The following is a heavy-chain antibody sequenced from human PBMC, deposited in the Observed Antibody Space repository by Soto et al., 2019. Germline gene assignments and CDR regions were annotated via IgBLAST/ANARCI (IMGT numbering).Heavy chain of an antibody. CDR2: IWYDGSNK. D-gene: IGHD1-26*01. CDR3: ARPGRLVGATFLDY. V-gene: IGHV3-33*01. J-gene: IGHJ4*02. CDR1: GFTFSSYG. Sequence: GGSLRLSCAASGFTFSSYGMHWVRQAPGKGLEWVAVIWYDGSNKYYADSVKGRFTISRDNSKNTLYLQMNSLRAEDTAVYYCARPGRLVGATFLDYWGQGTLVTVSS.